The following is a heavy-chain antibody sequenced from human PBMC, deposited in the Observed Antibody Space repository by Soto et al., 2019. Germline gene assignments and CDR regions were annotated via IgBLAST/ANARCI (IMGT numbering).Heavy chain of an antibody. V-gene: IGHV5-10-1*01. CDR3: ARRLDDGSSYYYGMDV. J-gene: IGHJ6*02. CDR1: GCSFTSFW. D-gene: IGHD3-10*01. Sequence: ESLKISCKGSGCSFTSFWISWVRQMPGKGLEWMGRIDPSDSYTNYSPSFQGHVTISADKSISTAYLQWSSLKASDTAMYYCARRLDDGSSYYYGMDVWGQGTTVTVSS. CDR2: IDPSDSYT.